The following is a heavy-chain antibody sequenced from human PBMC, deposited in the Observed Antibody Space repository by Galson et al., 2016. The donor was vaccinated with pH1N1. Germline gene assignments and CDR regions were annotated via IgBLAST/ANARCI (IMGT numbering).Heavy chain of an antibody. J-gene: IGHJ4*02. CDR1: GYSIRSGYY. Sequence: LSLTCVVSGYSIRSGYYWGWIRQCPGKGLEWIANTCHTGNTYYNPSLRGRVAISIDTSRNQFSLRLSSVTAADTAVYYCARHGGLPHVALLYPIDDWGQGTLVTVSS. CDR2: TCHTGNT. CDR3: ARHGGLPHVALLYPIDD. V-gene: IGHV4-38-2*01. D-gene: IGHD3-3*01.